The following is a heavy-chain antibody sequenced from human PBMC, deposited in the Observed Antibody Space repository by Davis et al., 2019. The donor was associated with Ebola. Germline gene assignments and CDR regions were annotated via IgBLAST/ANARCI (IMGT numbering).Heavy chain of an antibody. CDR3: ATFNWYYMDV. Sequence: PSETLSLTCAVSGGSISSTNWWAWVRPPPGKGLEWIGEVHGPGHTDYNPSLESRVTISADKSNNHFSLRLTSVTAADTAVYYCATFNWYYMDVWGKGTRVTVSS. CDR2: VHGPGHT. J-gene: IGHJ6*03. D-gene: IGHD5-24*01. V-gene: IGHV4-4*02. CDR1: GGSISSTNW.